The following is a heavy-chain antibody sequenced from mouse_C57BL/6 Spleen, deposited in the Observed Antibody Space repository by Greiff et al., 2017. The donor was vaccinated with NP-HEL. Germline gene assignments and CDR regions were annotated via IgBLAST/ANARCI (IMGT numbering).Heavy chain of an antibody. Sequence: VQRVESGPGLVQPSQSLSITCTVSGFSLTSYGVHWVRQSPGKGLEWLGVIWRGGSTDYNAAFMSRLSITKDNSKSQVFFKMNSLQADDTAIYYCAKRGTGGYFDVWGTGTTVTVSS. CDR3: AKRGTGGYFDV. V-gene: IGHV2-5*01. CDR2: IWRGGST. D-gene: IGHD3-3*01. J-gene: IGHJ1*03. CDR1: GFSLTSYG.